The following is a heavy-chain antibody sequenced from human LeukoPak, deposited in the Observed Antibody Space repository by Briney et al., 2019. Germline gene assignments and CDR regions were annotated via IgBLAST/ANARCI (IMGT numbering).Heavy chain of an antibody. CDR3: ARDLSDILTGPFDY. D-gene: IGHD3-9*01. Sequence: AGSLRLSCAASGFTFSSYAMHRVRQAPGQGLEWVAVISYDGSNKYYADSVKGRFTISRDNSKNTLYLQMNSLRAEDTAVYYCARDLSDILTGPFDYWGQGTLVTVSS. J-gene: IGHJ4*02. V-gene: IGHV3-30-3*01. CDR2: ISYDGSNK. CDR1: GFTFSSYA.